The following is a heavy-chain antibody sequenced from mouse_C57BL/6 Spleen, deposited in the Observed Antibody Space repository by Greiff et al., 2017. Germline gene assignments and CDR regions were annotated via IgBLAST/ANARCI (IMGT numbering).Heavy chain of an antibody. CDR1: GFNIKDDY. Sequence: EVQLQQSGAELVRPGASVKLSCTASGFNIKDDYMHWVKQRPEQGLEWIGWIDPENGDTEYASKFQGKATITADTSSNTAYLQLSSLTSEDTAVYYCTFRRRGYFDVWGTGTTVTVSS. CDR3: TFRRRGYFDV. CDR2: IDPENGDT. V-gene: IGHV14-4*01. J-gene: IGHJ1*03.